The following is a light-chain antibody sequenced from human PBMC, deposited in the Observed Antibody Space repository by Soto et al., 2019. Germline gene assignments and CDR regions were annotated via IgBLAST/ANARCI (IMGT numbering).Light chain of an antibody. Sequence: DIQMTQSPSSLSASVGDRVTISCQASHDISIYLTWYQQKPGEAPKVLIYDASTLETGVPSRFSGSGSGTYFTFTISSLQPEDIATYHCQQYENLQYTFGQGTKLEIK. CDR1: HDISIY. CDR2: DAS. CDR3: QQYENLQYT. J-gene: IGKJ2*01. V-gene: IGKV1-33*01.